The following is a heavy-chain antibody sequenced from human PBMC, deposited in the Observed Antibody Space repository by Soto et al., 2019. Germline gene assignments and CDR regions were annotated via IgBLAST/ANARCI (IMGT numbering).Heavy chain of an antibody. J-gene: IGHJ5*02. D-gene: IGHD2-2*01. CDR2: IYYSGTT. V-gene: IGHV4-39*01. Sequence: QLQLQESGPGLVKPSETLSLTCTVSGGAISSSSYYWGWIRQPPGKGLEWIGKIYYSGTTYYNPSLKSRVTISVDRSKNQVSLKLSSVTAADTAVYYCARRDSSSSGGWFDPWGQGTLVIVSS. CDR3: ARRDSSSSGGWFDP. CDR1: GGAISSSSYY.